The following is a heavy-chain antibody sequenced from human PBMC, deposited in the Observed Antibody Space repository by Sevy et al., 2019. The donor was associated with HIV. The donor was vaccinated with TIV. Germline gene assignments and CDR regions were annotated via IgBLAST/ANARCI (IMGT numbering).Heavy chain of an antibody. D-gene: IGHD3-16*01. J-gene: IGHJ4*02. CDR2: ISDSDGNT. CDR3: AKDRRFSNQPFDY. V-gene: IGHV3-23*01. Sequence: GGSLRLSCAASGFILRSYAMNWVRQAPGKGLESVSGISDSDGNTYYADSVKGRFTISRDNSKNTLYLQMNSLRAEDTAVYYCAKDRRFSNQPFDYWGQGTLVTVSS. CDR1: GFILRSYA.